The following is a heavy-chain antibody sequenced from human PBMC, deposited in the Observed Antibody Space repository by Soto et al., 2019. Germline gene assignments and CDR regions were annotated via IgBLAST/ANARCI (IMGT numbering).Heavy chain of an antibody. CDR2: IRFDGSNE. D-gene: IGHD1-7*01. CDR1: GGIFHGYG. CDR3: ARDGIGGTVFRGYLDY. Sequence: GFPRLSCAVPGGIFHGYGMHWVRQAPGKGLEWVAIIRFDGSNEEYADSVKGRFTISRDNSKNTLYLQMNTLGAEDTAVYYCARDGIGGTVFRGYLDYWGRGTVVTVSS. J-gene: IGHJ4*02. V-gene: IGHV3-33*01.